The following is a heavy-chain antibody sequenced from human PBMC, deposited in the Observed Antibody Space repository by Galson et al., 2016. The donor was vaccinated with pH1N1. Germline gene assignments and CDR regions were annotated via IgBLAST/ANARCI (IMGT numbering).Heavy chain of an antibody. D-gene: IGHD6-19*01. J-gene: IGHJ2*01. CDR3: ARGRSSGWEHWYFDL. CDR2: ITGDSIYI. CDR1: GFTFSRYS. Sequence: SLRLSCAASGFTFSRYSMNWVRQSPGKGLQWVSSITGDSIYIYYPDSVKGRFTISGDNAKNSLYLQMNSLRVEDTAIYYCARGRSSGWEHWYFDLWGRGTLVTVSS. V-gene: IGHV3-21*06.